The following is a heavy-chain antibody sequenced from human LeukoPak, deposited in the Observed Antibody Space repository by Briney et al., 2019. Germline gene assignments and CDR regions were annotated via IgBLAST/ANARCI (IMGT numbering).Heavy chain of an antibody. J-gene: IGHJ4*02. CDR3: AKHGFDY. V-gene: IGHV3-30*02. D-gene: IGHD3-10*01. Sequence: PGGSLRLSCAASGFTFSSYGMHWVRQAPGKGLEWVAFIRYDGSNKYYADSMKGRFTISKDNSKNSLYLQMNSLRAEDTAVYYCAKHGFDYWGQGTLVTVSS. CDR2: IRYDGSNK. CDR1: GFTFSSYG.